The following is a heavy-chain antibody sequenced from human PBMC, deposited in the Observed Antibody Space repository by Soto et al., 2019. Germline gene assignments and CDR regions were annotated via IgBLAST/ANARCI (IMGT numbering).Heavy chain of an antibody. V-gene: IGHV4-31*03. D-gene: IGHD2-15*01. CDR2: IYYSGST. Sequence: SETLSLTCTVSGGSISSGGYYWSWIRQHPGKGLEWIGYIYYSGSTYYNPSLKSRVTISVDTSKNQFSLKLSSVTAADTAVYYCARGVAATRDDAFDIWGQGTMVTVSS. CDR3: ARGVAATRDDAFDI. CDR1: GGSISSGGYY. J-gene: IGHJ3*02.